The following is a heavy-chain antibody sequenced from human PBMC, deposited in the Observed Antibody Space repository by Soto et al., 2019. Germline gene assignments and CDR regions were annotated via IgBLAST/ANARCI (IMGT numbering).Heavy chain of an antibody. Sequence: EVQLLESGGGLVQPGGSLRLSCAASGFTFSTNSMTWVRQAPGKGLEWVCGISGGGDSTHYADSVKGRFTISRDNSKNMVYRQMNSLTADDTGVYFGSKWDGYGDQWGQGTLVTVSS. CDR1: GFTFSTNS. CDR3: SKWDGYGDQ. V-gene: IGHV3-23*01. J-gene: IGHJ5*02. D-gene: IGHD5-12*01. CDR2: ISGGGDST.